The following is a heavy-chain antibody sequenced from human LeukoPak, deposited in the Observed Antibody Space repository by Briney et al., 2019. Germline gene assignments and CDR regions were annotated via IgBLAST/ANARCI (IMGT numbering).Heavy chain of an antibody. CDR2: IKRDGSEK. D-gene: IGHD1-26*01. Sequence: GGSLRLSCAASGFTFSIYWMSWVRQAPGKGLEWVANIKRDGSEKHYVDSVKGRFTISRDNAKNSLYLQMNSLRAEDTAVYYCASQYSREEDYWGQGTLVTVSS. CDR1: GFTFSIYW. J-gene: IGHJ4*02. V-gene: IGHV3-7*05. CDR3: ASQYSREEDY.